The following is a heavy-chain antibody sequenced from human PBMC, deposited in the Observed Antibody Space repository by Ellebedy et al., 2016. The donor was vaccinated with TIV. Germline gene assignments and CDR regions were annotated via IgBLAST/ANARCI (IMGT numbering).Heavy chain of an antibody. Sequence: GESLKISCAAPGFPFSTYWMGWVRQAAGKGLEWVANTKQAGSEKYYVDSVMGRFTISRDNAKNSLYRQMNSLRAEDTAVYDCARAGSSGWEAYFDLWGRGTLVTVSS. CDR2: TKQAGSEK. V-gene: IGHV3-7*01. CDR1: GFPFSTYW. CDR3: ARAGSSGWEAYFDL. D-gene: IGHD6-19*01. J-gene: IGHJ2*01.